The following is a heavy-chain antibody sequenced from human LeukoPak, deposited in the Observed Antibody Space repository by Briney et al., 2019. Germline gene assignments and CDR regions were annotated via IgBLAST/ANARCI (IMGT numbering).Heavy chain of an antibody. CDR1: GGSISSGSYY. CDR2: IYTSGST. Sequence: SETLSLTCTVSGGSISSGSYYWSWIRQPAGKGLEWIGRIYTSGSTNYNPSLKSRVTISVDTSKNQFSLKLTSVTAADTAVYHCARLGNYYYYGVDVWGQGTTVTVSS. J-gene: IGHJ6*02. V-gene: IGHV4-61*02. D-gene: IGHD2-15*01. CDR3: ARLGNYYYYGVDV.